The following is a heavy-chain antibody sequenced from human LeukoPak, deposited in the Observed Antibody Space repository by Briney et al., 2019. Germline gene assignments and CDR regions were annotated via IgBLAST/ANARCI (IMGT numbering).Heavy chain of an antibody. CDR3: AAVITMELTADY. V-gene: IGHV1-58*01. CDR2: IVVGSGNT. D-gene: IGHD3-10*01. Sequence: SVKVSCKASGFTFTSSAVQWVRQARGQRLEWIGWIVVGSGNTNYAQKFQERVTITRDMSTSTAYMELSSVRSEDTAVYYCAAVITMELTADYWGQGTLVTVSS. CDR1: GFTFTSSA. J-gene: IGHJ4*02.